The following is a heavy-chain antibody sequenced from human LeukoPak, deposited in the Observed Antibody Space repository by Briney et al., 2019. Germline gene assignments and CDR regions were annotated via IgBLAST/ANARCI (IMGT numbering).Heavy chain of an antibody. CDR1: GGSVSSYY. J-gene: IGHJ4*02. Sequence: SETLSLTCTVSGGSVSSYYWSWIRQPPGKGLEWIGYIFYTGSTKSNPSLNSRVTISVDTSKNQFSLRLSSVTAADTAVYYCARGGGSGYYPGDYWGQGTLVTVS. V-gene: IGHV4-59*02. CDR3: ARGGGSGYYPGDY. D-gene: IGHD3-22*01. CDR2: IFYTGST.